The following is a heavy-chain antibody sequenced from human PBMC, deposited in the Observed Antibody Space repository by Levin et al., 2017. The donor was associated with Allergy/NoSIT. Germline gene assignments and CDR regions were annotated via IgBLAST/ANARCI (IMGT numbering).Heavy chain of an antibody. CDR3: ARRKRVSYGDVYYYYYYMDV. J-gene: IGHJ6*03. Sequence: GESLKISCKASGYTFTSYYMHWVRQAPGQGLEWMGIINPSGGSTSYAQKFQGRVTMTRDTSTSTVYMELSSLRSEDTAVYYCARRKRVSYGDVYYYYYYMDVWGKGTTVTVSS. CDR2: INPSGGST. CDR1: GYTFTSYY. V-gene: IGHV1-46*01. D-gene: IGHD4-17*01.